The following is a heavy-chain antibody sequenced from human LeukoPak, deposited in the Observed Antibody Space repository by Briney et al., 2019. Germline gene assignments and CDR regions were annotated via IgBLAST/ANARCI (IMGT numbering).Heavy chain of an antibody. V-gene: IGHV3-23*01. CDR1: GFTVSSTY. CDR2: ISGSGGST. D-gene: IGHD3-22*01. Sequence: GGSLRLSCAASGFTVSSTYMSWVRQAPGKGLEWVSAISGSGGSTYYADSVKGRFTISRDNSKNTLYLQMNSLRAEDTAVYYCVRDDDRPDNGLDYWGQGTLVTVSS. CDR3: VRDDDRPDNGLDY. J-gene: IGHJ4*02.